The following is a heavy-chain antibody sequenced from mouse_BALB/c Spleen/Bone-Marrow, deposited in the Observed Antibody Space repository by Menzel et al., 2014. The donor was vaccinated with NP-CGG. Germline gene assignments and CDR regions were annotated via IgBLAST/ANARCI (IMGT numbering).Heavy chain of an antibody. CDR3: GKGQAWFDY. CDR1: GYTFTNHY. CDR2: INPYNDYT. Sequence: EVQLQESGAELVRPGASVKISCKAFGYTFTNHYINWVKQRPGQGLDWIGYINPYNDYTSYDQKFKGKATLTVDKSSSTAYIGLSRLSSDDSADYYCGKGQAWFDYWGQGTLVTVSS. J-gene: IGHJ3*01. V-gene: IGHV1S45*01.